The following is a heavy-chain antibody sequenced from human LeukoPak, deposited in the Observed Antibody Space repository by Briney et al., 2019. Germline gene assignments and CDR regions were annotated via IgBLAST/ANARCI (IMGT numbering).Heavy chain of an antibody. CDR1: GFTFSSYS. J-gene: IGHJ4*02. CDR3: ARDRGGSYSAIDY. CDR2: ISSSSSTI. V-gene: IGHV3-48*04. Sequence: PRGSLRLSCAASGFTFSSYSMNWVRQAPGKGLEWVSFISSSSSTIYYADSVKGRFTISRDNAKNSLYPQMNSLRAEDTAVYYCARDRGGSYSAIDYWGQGTLVTVSS. D-gene: IGHD1-26*01.